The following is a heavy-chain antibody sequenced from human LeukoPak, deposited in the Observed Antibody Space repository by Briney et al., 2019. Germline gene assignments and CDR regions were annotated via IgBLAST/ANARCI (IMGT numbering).Heavy chain of an antibody. J-gene: IGHJ6*02. CDR3: ALGGVTMVRGYYYYYGMDV. D-gene: IGHD3-10*01. CDR2: IYYSGST. V-gene: IGHV4-39*07. CDR1: GGSISSSSYY. Sequence: KASETLSLTCTVSGGSISSSSYYWGWIRQPPGKGLEWIGSIYYSGSTYYNPSLKSRVTISVDTSKNQFSLKLSSVTAADTAVYYCALGGVTMVRGYYYYYGMDVWGQGTTVTVSS.